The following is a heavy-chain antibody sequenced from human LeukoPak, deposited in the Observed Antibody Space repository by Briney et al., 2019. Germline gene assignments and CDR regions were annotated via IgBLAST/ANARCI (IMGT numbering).Heavy chain of an antibody. CDR2: ISYDGSNK. J-gene: IGHJ6*02. CDR1: GFTFSSYG. Sequence: PGGSLRLSCAASGFTFSSYGMHWVRQAPGKGLEWVAVISYDGSNKYYADSVKGRFTISRDNSKNTLYLQMNSLRAEDTAVYYCAKDNMVRGVINYYGMDVWGQGTTVTVSS. D-gene: IGHD3-10*01. V-gene: IGHV3-30*18. CDR3: AKDNMVRGVINYYGMDV.